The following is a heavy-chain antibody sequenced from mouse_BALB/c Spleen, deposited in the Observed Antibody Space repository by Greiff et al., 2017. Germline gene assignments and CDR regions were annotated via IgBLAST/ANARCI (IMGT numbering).Heavy chain of an antibody. J-gene: IGHJ4*01. CDR2: ISYDGSN. D-gene: IGHD2-14*01. CDR1: GYSITSGYY. CDR3: ARVSYRYYAMDY. V-gene: IGHV3-6*02. Sequence: DVQLQESGPGLVKPSQSLSLTCSVTGYSITSGYYWNWIRQFPGNKLEWMGYISYDGSNNYNPSLKNRISITRDTSKNQFFLKLNSVTTEDTATYYCARVSYRYYAMDYWGQGTSVTVSS.